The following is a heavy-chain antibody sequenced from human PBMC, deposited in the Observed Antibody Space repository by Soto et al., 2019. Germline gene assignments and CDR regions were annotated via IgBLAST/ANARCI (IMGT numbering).Heavy chain of an antibody. CDR3: ARDPDYDILTGYSDY. J-gene: IGHJ4*02. CDR2: ISYDGSNK. D-gene: IGHD3-9*01. V-gene: IGHV3-30-3*01. Sequence: GGSLRLSCAASGFTFSSYAMHWVRQAPGKGLEWVAVISYDGSNKYYADSVKGRFTISRDNSKNTLYLQMNSLRAEDTAVYYCARDPDYDILTGYSDYWGQGTLVTVSS. CDR1: GFTFSSYA.